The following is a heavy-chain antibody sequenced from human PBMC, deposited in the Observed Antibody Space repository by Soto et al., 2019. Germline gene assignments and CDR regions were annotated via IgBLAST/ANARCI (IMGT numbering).Heavy chain of an antibody. D-gene: IGHD1-26*01. CDR3: ARDTVGNYFDY. Sequence: GASVKVSCKASGGTFSSYVISWVRQAPGQGLEWMGGIIPIFGTANDAQKFQGRVTITADKSTSTAYMELSSLRSEDTAVYYCARDTVGNYFDYWGQGTLVTVSS. CDR1: GGTFSSYV. CDR2: IIPIFGTA. V-gene: IGHV1-69*06. J-gene: IGHJ4*02.